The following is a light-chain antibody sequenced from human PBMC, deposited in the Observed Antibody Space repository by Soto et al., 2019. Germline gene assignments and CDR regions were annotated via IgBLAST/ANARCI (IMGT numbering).Light chain of an antibody. CDR2: GAS. Sequence: TVLTQSPGTLSVSPGERASLSCRASQSVSSNLAWYQQKPGQAPRLLIYGASTRATGFPARFSGSGSGTEFTLTISSLQSEDFAVYYCQHCNNWPITFGQGTRLEIK. V-gene: IGKV3-15*01. J-gene: IGKJ5*01. CDR3: QHCNNWPIT. CDR1: QSVSSN.